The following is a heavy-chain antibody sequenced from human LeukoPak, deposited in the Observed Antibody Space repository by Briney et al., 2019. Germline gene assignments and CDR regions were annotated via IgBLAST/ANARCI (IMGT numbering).Heavy chain of an antibody. D-gene: IGHD4-17*01. J-gene: IGHJ3*02. Sequence: ASVKVSCKASGYTFTGYYMHWVRQAPGQGLEWMGWISAYNGNTNYAQKLQGRVTMTTDTSTSTAYMELRSLRSDDTAVYYCARDDDYGDPDAFDIWGQGTMVTVSS. CDR3: ARDDDYGDPDAFDI. V-gene: IGHV1-18*04. CDR2: ISAYNGNT. CDR1: GYTFTGYY.